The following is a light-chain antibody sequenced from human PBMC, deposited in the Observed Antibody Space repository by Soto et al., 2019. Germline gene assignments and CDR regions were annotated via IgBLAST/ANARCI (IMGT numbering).Light chain of an antibody. Sequence: EIVLTQSPGTLSLSPGERATLSCRASQSVSISYLAWYQQKAGQAPRLLIYGASNRATGIPDRFSGSGSGTDFTLTISRLEPEDFAVYYRQQYDNSHTWTFGQGTKVDIK. CDR2: GAS. CDR3: QQYDNSHTWT. V-gene: IGKV3-20*01. CDR1: QSVSISY. J-gene: IGKJ1*01.